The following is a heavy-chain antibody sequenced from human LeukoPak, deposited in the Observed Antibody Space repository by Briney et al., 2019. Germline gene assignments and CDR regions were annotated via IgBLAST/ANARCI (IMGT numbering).Heavy chain of an antibody. CDR1: RFTFSNYW. CDR2: IKQDGSEK. J-gene: IGHJ6*04. CDR3: ARVRGSFSMDV. Sequence: TGGSLRLSCAASRFTFSNYWMTWVRQAPGKGLEWVANIKQDGSEKYYVDSVKGRFTISRDNAKNSLSLQMSSLRAEDTAVYYCARVRGSFSMDVWGKGTTVTVSS. D-gene: IGHD1-26*01. V-gene: IGHV3-7*01.